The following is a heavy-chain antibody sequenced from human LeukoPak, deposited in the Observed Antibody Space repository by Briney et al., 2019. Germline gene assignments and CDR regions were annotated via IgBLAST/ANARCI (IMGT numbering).Heavy chain of an antibody. J-gene: IGHJ4*02. CDR1: GSSISSYY. CDR3: ARDSYYYGSGSYWPSIFDY. D-gene: IGHD3-10*01. CDR2: IYYSGST. Sequence: SETLSLTCTVSGSSISSYYWSWIRQPPGKGLEWIGYIYYSGSTNYNPSLKSRVTISVDTSKNQFSLKLSSVTAADTAVYYCARDSYYYGSGSYWPSIFDYWGQGTLVTVSS. V-gene: IGHV4-59*01.